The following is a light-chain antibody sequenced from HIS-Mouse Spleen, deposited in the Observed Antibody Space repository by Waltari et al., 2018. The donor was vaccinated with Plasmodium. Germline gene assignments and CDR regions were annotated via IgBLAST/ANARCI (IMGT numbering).Light chain of an antibody. Sequence: EIVMTQSPATLSVSPGERATLSCRASQSVSSNLTWYHQKPGQAPRLLIYVASTRATGIPDRFSGSGSGTEFTLTISSLQSEDFAVYYCQQYNNWSFTFGPGTKVDIK. CDR3: QQYNNWSFT. J-gene: IGKJ3*01. CDR2: VAS. V-gene: IGKV3-15*01. CDR1: QSVSSN.